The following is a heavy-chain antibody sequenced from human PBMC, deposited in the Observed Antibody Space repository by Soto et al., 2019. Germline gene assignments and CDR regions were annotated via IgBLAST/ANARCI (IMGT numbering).Heavy chain of an antibody. CDR1: GVTLSSYA. V-gene: IGHV3-23*01. Sequence: PAGSLRLSCAASGVTLSSYAKSWVRQPQGKGLEWVSAMSGSGGSTYYGVSVKGRFTTSRDNSKNTLYLQMNSMRAEDTAVYYCEKEKISPSCRNWFDPWGQGTLVTVSS. J-gene: IGHJ5*02. CDR3: EKEKISPSCRNWFDP. CDR2: MSGSGGST. D-gene: IGHD2-2*01.